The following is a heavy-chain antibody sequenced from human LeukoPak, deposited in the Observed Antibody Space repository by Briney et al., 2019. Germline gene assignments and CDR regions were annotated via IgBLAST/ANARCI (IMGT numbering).Heavy chain of an antibody. CDR3: ARDGYSSAPNWFDP. J-gene: IGHJ5*02. CDR1: GGSISSYY. D-gene: IGHD6-19*01. Sequence: SETLSLTCTVSGGSISSYYWSWIRQPAGKGLERIGRIYTSGSTNYNPSLKSRVTMSVDTSKNQFSLKLSSVTAADTAVYYCARDGYSSAPNWFDPWGQGTLVTVSS. CDR2: IYTSGST. V-gene: IGHV4-4*07.